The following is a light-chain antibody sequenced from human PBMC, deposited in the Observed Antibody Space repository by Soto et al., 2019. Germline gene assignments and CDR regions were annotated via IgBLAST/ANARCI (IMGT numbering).Light chain of an antibody. CDR1: QSISSY. CDR3: QQSYSLSPIT. V-gene: IGKV1-39*01. J-gene: IGKJ5*01. Sequence: DIQMTQSPSSLSASVGDRVTITCRASQSISSYLNWYQQKPGKAPKLLIYAASRLQSGVPSRFSGSGSGTDFTLTINGLQPEDFASYYCQQSYSLSPITFGQGTRLEIK. CDR2: AAS.